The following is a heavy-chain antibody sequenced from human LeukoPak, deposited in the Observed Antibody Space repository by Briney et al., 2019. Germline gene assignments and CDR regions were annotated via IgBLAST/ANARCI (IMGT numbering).Heavy chain of an antibody. J-gene: IGHJ5*02. V-gene: IGHV1-18*01. CDR1: GYTFTSYG. CDR2: ISAYNGNT. CDR3: ARDVGDIVTIPAAITVP. Sequence: VASVKVSCKASGYTFTSYGISWVRQAPGQGLEWMGWISAYNGNTNYAQKLQGRVTMTTDTSTSTAYMELRSLRSDDTAMYYCARDVGDIVTIPAAITVPWGQGTLVTVSS. D-gene: IGHD2-2*01.